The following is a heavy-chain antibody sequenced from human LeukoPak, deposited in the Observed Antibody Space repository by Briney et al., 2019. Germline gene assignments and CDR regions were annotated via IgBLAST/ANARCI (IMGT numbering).Heavy chain of an antibody. V-gene: IGHV3-30*02. CDR2: IRYDGSNK. Sequence: GGSLRLSCAASGFTFSSYGMHWVRQAPGTGLEWVAFIRYDGSNKYYADSVKGRFTISRDNSKNTLYLQMNSLRAEDTAVYYCAKDAPNYGGNDRFDYWGQGTLVTVSS. J-gene: IGHJ4*02. CDR3: AKDAPNYGGNDRFDY. D-gene: IGHD4-23*01. CDR1: GFTFSSYG.